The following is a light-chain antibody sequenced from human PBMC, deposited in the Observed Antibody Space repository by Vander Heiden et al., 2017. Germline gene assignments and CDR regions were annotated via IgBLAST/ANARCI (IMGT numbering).Light chain of an antibody. V-gene: IGKV3-15*01. CDR1: QRVSSD. Sequence: DIVMTHSLATLAAYPGERVTLTCRASQRVSSDLAWYQQKPGQAPKLLIYDASTMDTGIPARFSGSGSGTEFTLTISSLQSEDFAVYYCQQYNNWPRTFGQGTKVEIK. CDR2: DAS. CDR3: QQYNNWPRT. J-gene: IGKJ1*01.